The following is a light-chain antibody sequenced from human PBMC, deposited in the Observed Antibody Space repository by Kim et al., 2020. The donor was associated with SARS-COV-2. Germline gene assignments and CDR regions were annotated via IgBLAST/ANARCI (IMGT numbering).Light chain of an antibody. V-gene: IGLV2-23*02. CDR2: EVS. CDR3: CSYAGSSL. Sequence: QSVLTQPASVSGSPGQSITISCTGTSSDVGSHNLVSWYQQHPGKAPKLMIYEVSKRPSGVSNRFSGSKSGNTASLTISGLQAEDEADYYCCSYAGSSLFGGGTQLTVL. J-gene: IGLJ3*02. CDR1: SSDVGSHNL.